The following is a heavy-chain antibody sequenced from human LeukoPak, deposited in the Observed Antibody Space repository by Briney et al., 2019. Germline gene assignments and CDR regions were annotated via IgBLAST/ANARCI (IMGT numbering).Heavy chain of an antibody. CDR3: AKGTGLYCSSTSCYSDY. Sequence: RGSLRLSCAASGFTFSSYAMSWVRQAPGKGLEWVSAISASGGTTYYADSVKGRFTISRDNSKNTLYLQMNSLRAEDTAVYYCAKGTGLYCSSTSCYSDYWGQGTLVTVSS. J-gene: IGHJ4*02. D-gene: IGHD2-2*01. V-gene: IGHV3-23*01. CDR1: GFTFSSYA. CDR2: ISASGGTT.